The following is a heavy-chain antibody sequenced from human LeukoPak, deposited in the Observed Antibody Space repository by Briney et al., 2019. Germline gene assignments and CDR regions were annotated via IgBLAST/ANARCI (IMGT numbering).Heavy chain of an antibody. J-gene: IGHJ4*02. CDR3: ARDSYGGNVDY. V-gene: IGHV3-23*01. CDR2: IGAGGTFT. Sequence: GGSLRLSCTASGFTFSSYAMNWVRQAPGKGLEWVSGIGAGGTFTYYADSVKGRFTISRDNSRNTLYLQMNSLRAEDTAVYYCARDSYGGNVDYWGQGTLVTVSS. D-gene: IGHD4-23*01. CDR1: GFTFSSYA.